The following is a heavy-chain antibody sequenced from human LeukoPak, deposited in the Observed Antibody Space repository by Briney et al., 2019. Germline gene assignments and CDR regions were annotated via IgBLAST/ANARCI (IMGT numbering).Heavy chain of an antibody. CDR2: IYHSGSP. D-gene: IGHD3-22*01. V-gene: IGHV4-30-2*01. CDR3: AYYDSSGYYFDY. CDR1: GGSISSGGYS. Sequence: SQTLSLTCAVSGGSISSGGYSWGWIRQPRGKGLEWIWYIYHSGSPYYNPSLTSRVTISVDRSKIQFSLKLSSVTAADTAVYYCAYYDSSGYYFDYWGQGTLVTVSS. J-gene: IGHJ4*02.